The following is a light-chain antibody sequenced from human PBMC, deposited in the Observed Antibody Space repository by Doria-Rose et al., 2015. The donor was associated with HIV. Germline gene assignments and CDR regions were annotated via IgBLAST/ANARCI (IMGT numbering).Light chain of an antibody. Sequence: EIVMTQSPGTLSLSPGERATLSCRASQSFSSTYLAWYQQKPGQAPSLLIYDGSTRATGIPDRFSASGSGTDFTITINRLEPEDFALYYCHQYGTSLTFGQGTKVEI. V-gene: IGKV3-20*01. CDR3: HQYGTSLT. J-gene: IGKJ1*01. CDR2: DGS. CDR1: QSFSSTY.